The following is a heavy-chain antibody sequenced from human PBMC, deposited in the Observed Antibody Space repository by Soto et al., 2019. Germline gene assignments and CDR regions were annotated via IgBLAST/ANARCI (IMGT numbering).Heavy chain of an antibody. J-gene: IGHJ5*02. CDR1: GYTFASYA. Sequence: GASVKVSCKGSGYTFASYAMHWVRQASGQRLEWMGWINAGNGNTKYSQKFQGRVTITRDTSASTAYMELSSLRSEDTAVYYCARGCSGGSCYLGWFDPWGQGTLVTVSS. CDR2: INAGNGNT. D-gene: IGHD2-15*01. CDR3: ARGCSGGSCYLGWFDP. V-gene: IGHV1-3*01.